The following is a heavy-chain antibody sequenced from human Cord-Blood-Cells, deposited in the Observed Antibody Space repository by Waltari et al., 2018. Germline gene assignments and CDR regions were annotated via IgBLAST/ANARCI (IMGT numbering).Heavy chain of an antibody. Sequence: QVQLVQSGSELKQPGASVKVSCKASGYTFTSYARNWVRQPPGQGLGWMGLINTNTGNPTYAHGFTGRFVFSLDTSVRTAYLQISSLKAEDTAVDYCARDGGAAAASSEYFQHWGQGTLVTVSS. V-gene: IGHV7-4-1*02. CDR1: GYTFTSYA. CDR3: ARDGGAAAASSEYFQH. CDR2: INTNTGNP. D-gene: IGHD6-13*01. J-gene: IGHJ1*01.